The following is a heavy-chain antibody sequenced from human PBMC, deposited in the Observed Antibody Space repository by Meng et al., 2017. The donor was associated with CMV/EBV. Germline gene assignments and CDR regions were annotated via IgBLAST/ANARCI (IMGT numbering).Heavy chain of an antibody. Sequence: ASVKVSCKASGYTFTSYGISWVRQAPGQGLEWMGWISAYNGNTYYAQKLQGRVTMTTDTSTSTAYMELRSLRSDDTALYYRARDRTARLRFLEWLPNHDAFDIWGQGTMVTVSS. J-gene: IGHJ3*02. CDR1: GYTFTSYG. V-gene: IGHV1-18*01. D-gene: IGHD3-3*01. CDR3: ARDRTARLRFLEWLPNHDAFDI. CDR2: ISAYNGNT.